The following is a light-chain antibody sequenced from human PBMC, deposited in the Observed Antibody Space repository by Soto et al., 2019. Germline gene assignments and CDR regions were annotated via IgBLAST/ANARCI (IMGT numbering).Light chain of an antibody. CDR3: QQYGSSPPIT. Sequence: EIVRTQSPATLSVSPGERATLSCRSSQSVSSNLAWYQQKPGQAPRLLIYAASTRATGIPARFSGSGSGTEFTLTISRLEPEDFAVYYCQQYGSSPPITFGQGTRLEI. J-gene: IGKJ5*01. CDR1: QSVSSN. V-gene: IGKV3-15*01. CDR2: AAS.